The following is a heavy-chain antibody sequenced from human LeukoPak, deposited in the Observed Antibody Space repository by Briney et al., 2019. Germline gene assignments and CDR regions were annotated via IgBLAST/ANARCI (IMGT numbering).Heavy chain of an antibody. CDR3: ARGGSSSSSWYEDWFDP. J-gene: IGHJ5*02. D-gene: IGHD6-13*01. CDR1: RYTFTGYY. CDR2: INPNSGAT. V-gene: IGHV1-2*02. Sequence: ASVKVSCKASRYTFTGYYMHWVRQAPGQGLEWMGWINPNSGATNYAQKFQGRVTMTGDASISTAFMELSSLRSDDAAVYYCARGGSSSSSWYEDWFDPWGQGTLVTVSS.